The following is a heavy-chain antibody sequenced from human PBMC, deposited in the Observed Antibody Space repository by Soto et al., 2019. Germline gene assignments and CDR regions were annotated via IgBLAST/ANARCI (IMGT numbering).Heavy chain of an antibody. Sequence: QVQLQESGPGLVKPSETLSLTCTVSGASVRRNSYYWSWVRQPPAQGLEWIGFISYSGSTNYNPSLKSRVTISVDTSKNQFSLRLNSMTAADTAVYYCASWYWSRTSCYVDNWGQGTLVIVSS. CDR2: ISYSGST. V-gene: IGHV4-61*01. D-gene: IGHD2-2*01. CDR1: GASVRRNSYY. CDR3: ASWYWSRTSCYVDN. J-gene: IGHJ4*02.